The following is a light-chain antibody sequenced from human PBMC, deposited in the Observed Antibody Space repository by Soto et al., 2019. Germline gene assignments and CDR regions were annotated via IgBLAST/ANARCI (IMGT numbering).Light chain of an antibody. CDR3: QSYDSSLTV. CDR1: SSNIGAGYD. V-gene: IGLV1-40*01. CDR2: ANN. J-gene: IGLJ1*01. Sequence: QSVLTQPPSVSGAPGQRVTISCSGSSSNIGAGYDVHWYQQLPGKAPKLLIYANNNRPSGVPDRFSGSKSVTSASLAIAGLQAEDEADYYCQSYDSSLTVFRTGTKLTVL.